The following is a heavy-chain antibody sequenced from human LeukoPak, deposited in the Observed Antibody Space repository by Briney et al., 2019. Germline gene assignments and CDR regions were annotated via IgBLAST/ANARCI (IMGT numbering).Heavy chain of an antibody. CDR1: GFPFSSYE. CDR2: ISSSGSTI. D-gene: IGHD6-13*01. CDR3: AREAIAAAFDP. J-gene: IGHJ5*02. Sequence: GSLRLSFAASGFPFSSYEMNWVRQAPGKGLGWVSYISSSGSTIYYADSVKGRFTISRDNAKNSLYLQMNSLRAEDTAVYYCAREAIAAAFDPWGQGTLVTVSS. V-gene: IGHV3-48*03.